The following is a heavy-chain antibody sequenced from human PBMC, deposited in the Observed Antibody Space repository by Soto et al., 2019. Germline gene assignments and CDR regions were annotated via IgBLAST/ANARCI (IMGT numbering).Heavy chain of an antibody. Sequence: PGGALRVFCAASAFTCRSDPMSSVRRAPGKGLEWVSAIRRSGGSTYYADPVKGRFPISRDNSKNTLYLQMNSLRAEDTAVYYCAKRGDIVEVSRTFVGYGMDVWGKGTTVTVSS. J-gene: IGHJ6*04. CDR2: IRRSGGST. CDR3: AKRGDIVEVSRTFVGYGMDV. CDR1: AFTCRSDP. D-gene: IGHD2-2*01. V-gene: IGHV3-23*01.